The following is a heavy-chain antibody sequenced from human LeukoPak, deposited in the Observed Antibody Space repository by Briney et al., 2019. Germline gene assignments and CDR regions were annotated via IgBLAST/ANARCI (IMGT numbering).Heavy chain of an antibody. CDR3: AKTGSRGGTLRPSYYYYYMDV. CDR1: GFTFSSYS. CDR2: ISSSSSYI. J-gene: IGHJ6*03. V-gene: IGHV3-21*01. D-gene: IGHD3-9*01. Sequence: PGGSLRLSCAASGFTFSSYSMNWVRQAPGKGLEWVSSISSSSSYIYYADSVKGRFTISRDNAKNSLYLQMNSLRPEDTAVYYCAKTGSRGGTLRPSYYYYYMDVWGEGTTVTISS.